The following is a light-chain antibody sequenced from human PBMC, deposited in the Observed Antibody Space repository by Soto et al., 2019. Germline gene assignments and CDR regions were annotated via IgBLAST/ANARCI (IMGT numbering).Light chain of an antibody. V-gene: IGLV2-23*02. CDR2: EVT. Sequence: QSALTQPASVSRSPGQSITISCTGTSSNVGSYDLVSWYQQHPGKAPKLLIYEVTKRPSGVSNRFSGSKSGNTASLTISGLQAEDEADYACCSYAASNTLIFGGGTKLTVL. J-gene: IGLJ2*01. CDR3: CSYAASNTLI. CDR1: SSNVGSYDL.